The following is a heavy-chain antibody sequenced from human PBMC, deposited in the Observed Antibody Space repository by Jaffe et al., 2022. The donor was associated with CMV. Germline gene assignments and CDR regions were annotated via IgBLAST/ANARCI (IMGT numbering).Heavy chain of an antibody. D-gene: IGHD3-10*01. CDR1: GGSISSSSYY. CDR3: ARNNALRFGELLPPHYWYFDL. J-gene: IGHJ2*01. V-gene: IGHV4-39*01. Sequence: QLQLQESGPGLVKPSETLSLTCTVSGGSISSSSYYWGWIRQPPGKGLEWIGSIYYSGSTYYNPSLKSRVTISVDTSKNQFSLKLSSVTAADTAVYYCARNNALRFGELLPPHYWYFDLWGRGTLVTVSS. CDR2: IYYSGST.